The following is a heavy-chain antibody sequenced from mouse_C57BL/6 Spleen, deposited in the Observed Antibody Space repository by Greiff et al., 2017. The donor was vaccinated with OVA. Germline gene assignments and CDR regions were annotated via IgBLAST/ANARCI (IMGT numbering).Heavy chain of an antibody. Sequence: VQLQQPGAELMKPGASVKLSCKATGYTFTGYWIEWVKQRPGHGLEWIGEILPGSGSTNYNEKFKGKATFTADTSSNTAYMQLSSLTTEDSAIDDCARCQHYYGSTRYFDVWGTGTTVTVS. CDR3: ARCQHYYGSTRYFDV. CDR1: GYTFTGYW. J-gene: IGHJ1*03. CDR2: ILPGSGST. D-gene: IGHD1-1*01. V-gene: IGHV1-9*01.